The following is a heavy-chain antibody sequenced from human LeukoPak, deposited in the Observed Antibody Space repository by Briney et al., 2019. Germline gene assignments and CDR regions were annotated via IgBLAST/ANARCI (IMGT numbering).Heavy chain of an antibody. Sequence: GGSLRLSCAASGFTFSRYWMSWVRQAPGKGLEWVANINEDGSEKNYVDSVRGRFTISRDNAKNSLYLEMNSLTAEDTAVYYCANYYDSSGYYALDMWGQGTMVTVSP. V-gene: IGHV3-7*01. D-gene: IGHD3-22*01. J-gene: IGHJ3*02. CDR2: INEDGSEK. CDR3: ANYYDSSGYYALDM. CDR1: GFTFSRYW.